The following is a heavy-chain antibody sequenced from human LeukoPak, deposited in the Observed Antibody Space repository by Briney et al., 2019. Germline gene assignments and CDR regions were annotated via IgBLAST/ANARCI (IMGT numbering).Heavy chain of an antibody. CDR2: IYTSGST. V-gene: IGHV4-59*10. D-gene: IGHD6-19*01. CDR3: ARSSSGIAVAGLFEY. CDR1: GGSFSGYY. J-gene: IGHJ4*02. Sequence: KPSETLSLTCAVYGGSFSGYYWSWIRQPAGKGLEWIGRIYTSGSTNYNPSLKSRVTMSVDTSKNQFSLKLSSVTAADTAVYYCARSSSGIAVAGLFEYWGQGTLVTVSS.